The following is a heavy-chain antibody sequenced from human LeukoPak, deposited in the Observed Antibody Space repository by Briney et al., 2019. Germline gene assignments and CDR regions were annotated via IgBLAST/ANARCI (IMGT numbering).Heavy chain of an antibody. V-gene: IGHV1-2*04. D-gene: IGHD5-18*01. Sequence: ASVKVSCKASGYTFTGYYMHWVRQAPGQGLEWMGWINPNSGGTNYAQKFQGWVTMTRDTSISTAYMELRRLRSDDTAVYYCARVGTAMDFYGMDVWGQGTTVTVSS. CDR2: INPNSGGT. J-gene: IGHJ6*02. CDR3: ARVGTAMDFYGMDV. CDR1: GYTFTGYY.